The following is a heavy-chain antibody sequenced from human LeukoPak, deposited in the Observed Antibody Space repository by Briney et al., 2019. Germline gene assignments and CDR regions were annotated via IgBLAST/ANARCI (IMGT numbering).Heavy chain of an antibody. D-gene: IGHD5-12*01. CDR2: INPNSGGT. CDR3: ARNNGYSGYDAPDY. CDR1: GYTFTGYY. J-gene: IGHJ4*02. Sequence: ASVKVSCKASGYTFTGYYMHWARQAPGQGLEWMGWINPNSGGTNYAQKFQGRVTMTRDTSISTAYMELSRLRSDDTAVYYCARNNGYSGYDAPDYWGQGTLVTVSS. V-gene: IGHV1-2*02.